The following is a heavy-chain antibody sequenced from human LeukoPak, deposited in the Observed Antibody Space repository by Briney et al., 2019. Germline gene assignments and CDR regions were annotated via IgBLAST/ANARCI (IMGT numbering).Heavy chain of an antibody. Sequence: SVKVSCKASGYAFTSYAISWVRQAPGQGLEWMGGIIPIFGTANYAQKFQGRVTITADESTSTAYMELSSLRSEDTAVYYCARDQGYDFWSGYRWFDLWGQGTLVSVSS. CDR2: IIPIFGTA. D-gene: IGHD3-3*01. CDR3: ARDQGYDFWSGYRWFDL. J-gene: IGHJ5*02. CDR1: GYAFTSYA. V-gene: IGHV1-69*13.